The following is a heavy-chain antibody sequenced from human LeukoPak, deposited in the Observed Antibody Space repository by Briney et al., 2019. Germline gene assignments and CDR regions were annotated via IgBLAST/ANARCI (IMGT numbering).Heavy chain of an antibody. Sequence: PSETLSLTCTVSGYSISSGYYWGWIRQPPGKGLECIGTMYHSGSTFYNPSLKSRVTISVDTSKNQFSLKLTSVTAADTAVYYCARGGSSDYDSSGYLGGGYYYYYMDVWGKGTTVTISS. CDR1: GYSISSGYY. D-gene: IGHD3-22*01. CDR3: ARGGSSDYDSSGYLGGGYYYYYMDV. CDR2: MYHSGST. J-gene: IGHJ6*03. V-gene: IGHV4-38-2*02.